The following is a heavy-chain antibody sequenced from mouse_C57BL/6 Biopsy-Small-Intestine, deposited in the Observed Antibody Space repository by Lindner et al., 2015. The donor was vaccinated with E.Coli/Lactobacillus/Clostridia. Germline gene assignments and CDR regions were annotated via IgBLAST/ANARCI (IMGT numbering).Heavy chain of an antibody. Sequence: VQLQESGAELAKPGASVKLSCKAYGYTFTSNWMHWVKQRPGQGLEWIGYINPSSGYTKYNQKFKDKAILTADKSSSTAYMQLRSLTYEDSAVYYCTRINEGWHFDVWGTGTTVTVSS. J-gene: IGHJ1*03. CDR1: GYTFTSNW. CDR3: TRINEGWHFDV. CDR2: INPSSGYT. V-gene: IGHV1-7*01.